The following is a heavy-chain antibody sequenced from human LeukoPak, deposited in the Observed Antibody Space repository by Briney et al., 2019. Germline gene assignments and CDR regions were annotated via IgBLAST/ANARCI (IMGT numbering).Heavy chain of an antibody. CDR1: DFIFSNYL. CDR3: ARLGYSASSAYPI. D-gene: IGHD3-22*01. V-gene: IGHV3-64*01. Sequence: GGSLRLSCVGSDFIFSNYLMHWVRQAPGKGLESVAAISSNGGSTYYASSIKGRFTVSRDNSKNTMYLEMGNLRAEDMAVYFCARLGYSASSAYPIWGQGTLVTVSS. J-gene: IGHJ3*02. CDR2: ISSNGGST.